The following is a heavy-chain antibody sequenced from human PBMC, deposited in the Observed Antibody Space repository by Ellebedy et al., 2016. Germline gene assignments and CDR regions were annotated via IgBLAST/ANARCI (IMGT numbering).Heavy chain of an antibody. CDR1: GGSIKNDY. J-gene: IGHJ4*02. CDR3: ARDTFGGWTGFDY. D-gene: IGHD3-16*01. CDR2: IYYSGTT. V-gene: IGHV4-59*01. Sequence: GSLRLSCSVSGGSIKNDYWSWIRQAPGKGLEWIGYIYYSGTTNYNPSLRSRVTISVDTSKNQVSLKLNSVTTADTAVYYCARDTFGGWTGFDYWGQGTLVTVSS.